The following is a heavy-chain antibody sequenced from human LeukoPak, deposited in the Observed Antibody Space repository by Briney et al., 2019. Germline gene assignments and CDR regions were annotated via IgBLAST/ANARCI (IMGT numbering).Heavy chain of an antibody. CDR1: GFTFSSYA. V-gene: IGHV3-23*01. CDR2: ISGSGGST. D-gene: IGHD4-23*01. CDR3: AKHRAVVTTLIDY. J-gene: IGHJ4*02. Sequence: GGSLRLSCAASGFTFSSYAMSWVRQAPGKGLEWVSAISGSGGSTYYADSVKGRCTISRDNSKNTLYLQMNSLRAEDTAVYYCAKHRAVVTTLIDYGGQGTLVTVSS.